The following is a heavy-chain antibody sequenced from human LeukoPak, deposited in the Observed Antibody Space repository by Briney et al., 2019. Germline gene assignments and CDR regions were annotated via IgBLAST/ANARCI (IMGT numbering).Heavy chain of an antibody. J-gene: IGHJ4*02. D-gene: IGHD5-18*01. CDR2: IYYSGST. Sequence: SETLSLTCTVSGDSISSYYWSWIRQPPGKGLEWIGYIYYSGSTNYNPSLKSRVTISVDTSKNQFSLKLSSVTAADTAVYYCARTTWHTGRFDYWGQGTLVTVSS. CDR1: GDSISSYY. V-gene: IGHV4-59*08. CDR3: ARTTWHTGRFDY.